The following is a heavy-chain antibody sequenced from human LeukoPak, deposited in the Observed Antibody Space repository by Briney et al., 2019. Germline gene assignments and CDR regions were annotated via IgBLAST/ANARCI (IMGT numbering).Heavy chain of an antibody. D-gene: IGHD6-19*01. V-gene: IGHV4-59*01. CDR1: GGSISSYY. CDR2: IYYSGST. J-gene: IGHJ4*02. Sequence: PSETLSLTCTVSGGSISSYYWSWIRQPPGKGLEWIGYIYYSGSTNYNPSLKSRVTISVDTSKNQFSLKLSSVTAADTAVYYCARGEWLEPFDYWGQGTLVTVSS. CDR3: ARGEWLEPFDY.